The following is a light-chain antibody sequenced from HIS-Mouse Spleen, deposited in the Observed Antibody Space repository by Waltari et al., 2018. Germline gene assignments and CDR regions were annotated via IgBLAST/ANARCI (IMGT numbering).Light chain of an antibody. Sequence: SYELTQPPSVSVSPGQTARSTCSGDALPKQFAYWSQQKPGQAPVLVIYKDSERPSGIPERFSGSSSGTTVTLTISGVQAEDEADYYCQSADSSGTYSVVFGGGTKLTVL. CDR1: ALPKQF. J-gene: IGLJ2*01. CDR2: KDS. V-gene: IGLV3-25*03. CDR3: QSADSSGTYSVV.